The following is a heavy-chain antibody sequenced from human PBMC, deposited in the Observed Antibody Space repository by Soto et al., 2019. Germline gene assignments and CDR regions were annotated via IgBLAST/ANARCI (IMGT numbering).Heavy chain of an antibody. CDR2: IKQDGSEK. CDR1: GLIFSNHW. Sequence: EVQLVESGGGLVQPGRSLRLSCVASGLIFSNHWLSWVRQAPGKGLEWVANIKQDGSEKYYVDSVKGRFTISRDNAQDSLYLQMFGLRADDTAVYYCTTLSSTWPTGGDYWGQGALVTVSS. J-gene: IGHJ4*02. CDR3: TTLSSTWPTGGDY. D-gene: IGHD6-13*01. V-gene: IGHV3-7*03.